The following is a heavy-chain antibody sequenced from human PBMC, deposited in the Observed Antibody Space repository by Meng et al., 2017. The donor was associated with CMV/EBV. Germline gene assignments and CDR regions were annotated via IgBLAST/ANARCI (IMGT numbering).Heavy chain of an antibody. CDR2: INPNSGNT. Sequence: ASVNVSCKASGYTFTSYDINWVRQATGQGLEWMGWINPNSGNTGYAQKFQGRVTMTRNTSISTAYMELSSLRSEDTAVYYCARDIRYPGTDDAFDIWGQGTMVTVSS. D-gene: IGHD3-9*01. J-gene: IGHJ3*02. CDR1: GYTFTSYD. V-gene: IGHV1-8*01. CDR3: ARDIRYPGTDDAFDI.